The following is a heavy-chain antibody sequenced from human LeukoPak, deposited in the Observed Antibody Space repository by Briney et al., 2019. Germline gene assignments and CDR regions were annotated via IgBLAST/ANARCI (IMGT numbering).Heavy chain of an antibody. CDR2: IKRDGSEK. D-gene: IGHD4-17*01. J-gene: IGHJ4*02. V-gene: IGHV3-7*01. CDR1: GFTFSSYW. CDR3: ARVRYGCFDY. Sequence: PGGSLRLSCAASGFTFSSYWMSWVRQAPGKGLEWVANIKRDGSEKYYADSVKGRFTISRDNAKNTLYLQMNSLRAEDTAVYYCARVRYGCFDYWGQGTLVTVSS.